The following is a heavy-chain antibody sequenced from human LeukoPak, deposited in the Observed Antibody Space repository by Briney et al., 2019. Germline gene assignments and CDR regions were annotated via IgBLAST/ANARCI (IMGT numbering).Heavy chain of an antibody. D-gene: IGHD3-3*01. J-gene: IGHJ6*03. CDR2: ISAYNGNT. CDR3: ARATYYDFWSGYDYYMDV. V-gene: IGHV1-18*01. Sequence: GASVKVSCKASGYTFTSYGISWVRQAPGQGLEWMGWISAYNGNTNYAQKLQGRVTMTTDTSTSTAYMELRSLRSDDTAVYYCARATYYDFWSGYDYYMDVWGKGTTVTVSS. CDR1: GYTFTSYG.